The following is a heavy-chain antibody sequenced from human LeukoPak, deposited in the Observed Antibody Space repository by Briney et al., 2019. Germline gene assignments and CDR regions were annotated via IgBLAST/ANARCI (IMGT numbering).Heavy chain of an antibody. CDR2: ISSSSSYR. CDR3: ARGSPRDY. CDR1: GFTFSSYS. Sequence: GGSLRLSCAASGFTFSSYSMNWVRQAPGKGLEWVSSISSSSSYRYYADSVKGRFTISRDNAKNSLYLQMNSMRAEDTAVYYCARGSPRDYWGQGTLVTVSS. J-gene: IGHJ4*02. V-gene: IGHV3-21*01. D-gene: IGHD2-15*01.